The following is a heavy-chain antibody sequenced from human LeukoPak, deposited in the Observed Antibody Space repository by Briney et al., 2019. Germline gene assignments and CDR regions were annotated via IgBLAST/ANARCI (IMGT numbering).Heavy chain of an antibody. D-gene: IGHD2-21*01. Sequence: PGGSLRLSCAAPGLTFRSYDMNWVRQAPGKGLEWVAVIWYDGSNKFYADSVKGRFTISRDNSKNTLYLQMNSLRAEDTAVYYCTSWCFACLWYPCGQGTRVTVSS. CDR1: GLTFRSYD. CDR2: IWYDGSNK. V-gene: IGHV3-33*01. CDR3: TSWCFACLWYP. J-gene: IGHJ5*02.